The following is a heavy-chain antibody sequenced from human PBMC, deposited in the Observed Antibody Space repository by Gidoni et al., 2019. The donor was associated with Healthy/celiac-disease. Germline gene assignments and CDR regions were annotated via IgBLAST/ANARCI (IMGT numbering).Heavy chain of an antibody. CDR1: GGSISSSNW. CDR3: ARDQERGITDYGDYEEPPGYYGMDV. D-gene: IGHD4-17*01. CDR2: IYHSGST. J-gene: IGHJ6*02. Sequence: QVQLQESGPGLVKPSGTLSLTCAVSGGSISSSNWWRWVRQPPGKGLEWIGEIYHSGSTNYNPSLKSRVTISVDKSKNQFSLKLSSVTAADTAVYYCARDQERGITDYGDYEEPPGYYGMDVWGQGTTVTVSS. V-gene: IGHV4-4*02.